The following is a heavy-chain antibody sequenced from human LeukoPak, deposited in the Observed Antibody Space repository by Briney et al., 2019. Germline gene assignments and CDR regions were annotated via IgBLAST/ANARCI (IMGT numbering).Heavy chain of an antibody. J-gene: IGHJ4*02. CDR1: GGSISSSDYY. CDR3: AREARFALPVVGSGDY. V-gene: IGHV4-39*07. D-gene: IGHD6-19*01. CDR2: MFYNGAT. Sequence: SETLSLTCSASGGSISSSDYYCGWIRQPPGKGLEWIGTMFYNGATKSNPSLSSRVTMSIDTSKNQFSLKLRSVTAADTAVYYCAREARFALPVVGSGDYWGQGTLVTVSS.